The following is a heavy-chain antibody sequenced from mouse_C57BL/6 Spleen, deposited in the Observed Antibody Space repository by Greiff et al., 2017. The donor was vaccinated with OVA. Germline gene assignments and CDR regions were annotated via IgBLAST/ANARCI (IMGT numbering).Heavy chain of an antibody. V-gene: IGHV1-72*01. D-gene: IGHD1-1*01. CDR3: ARAFTTVVAEGDYAMDY. CDR2: IDPNSGGT. CDR1: GYTFTSYW. J-gene: IGHJ4*01. Sequence: QVQLQQPGAELVKPGASVKLSCKASGYTFTSYWMHWVKQRPGRGLEWIGRIDPNSGGTKYNEKFKSKSTLTVDKPSSTAYMQLSSLTSEDSAVYYCARAFTTVVAEGDYAMDYWGQGTSVTVSS.